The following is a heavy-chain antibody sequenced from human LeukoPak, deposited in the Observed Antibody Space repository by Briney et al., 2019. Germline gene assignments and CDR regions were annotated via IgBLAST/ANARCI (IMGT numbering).Heavy chain of an antibody. D-gene: IGHD2-2*01. CDR2: IYYSGST. J-gene: IGHJ4*02. Sequence: SETLSLTCTVSGDSISNYYWSWIRQPPGKGLEWIGHIYYSGSTNYNPSLKSRVTISVDTSKDQFSLKLSSVTAADTAVYYCARVFCSSASCQKTFDYWGQGTLVTVSS. CDR3: ARVFCSSASCQKTFDY. V-gene: IGHV4-59*01. CDR1: GDSISNYY.